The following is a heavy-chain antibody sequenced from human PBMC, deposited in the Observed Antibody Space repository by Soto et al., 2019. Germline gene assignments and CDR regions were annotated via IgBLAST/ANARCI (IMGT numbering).Heavy chain of an antibody. J-gene: IGHJ6*02. Sequence: DSVKVSCKASGYTFTGYYMHGLRQAPGQGLEWMGWINPNSGGTNYAQKCQGRVTMTRDTSISTAYMELSRLRSDDTAVYYCAREDIVATISYYYGMDVWGQGTTVTVSS. D-gene: IGHD5-12*01. CDR1: GYTFTGYY. V-gene: IGHV1-2*02. CDR2: INPNSGGT. CDR3: AREDIVATISYYYGMDV.